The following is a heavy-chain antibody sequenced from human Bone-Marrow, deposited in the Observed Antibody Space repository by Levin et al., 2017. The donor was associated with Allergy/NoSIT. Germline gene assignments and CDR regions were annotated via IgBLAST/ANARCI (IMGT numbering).Heavy chain of an antibody. V-gene: IGHV4-39*01. CDR2: IFYTGNT. D-gene: IGHD4-17*01. J-gene: IGHJ4*02. CDR1: GGSISTTSYY. Sequence: ASETLSLTCTVSGGSISTTSYYWGWIRQPPGKGLEWIGSIFYTGNTYYNPSLKSRVTISVDTSRNQFSLKLSSVTAADTAVYYCARHSVTIIWGQGTLVTVSS. CDR3: ARHSVTII.